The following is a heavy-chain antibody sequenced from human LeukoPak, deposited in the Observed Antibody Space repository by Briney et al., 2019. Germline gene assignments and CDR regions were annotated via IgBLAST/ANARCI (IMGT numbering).Heavy chain of an antibody. D-gene: IGHD5-18*01. Sequence: VASVKVSCKASGYTFTSYYMHWVRQAPGQGLEWMGIINPSGGSTSYAQKFQGRVTMTRDTSTSTVYMELSSLRSEDTAVYYCARDGGGYSYAYLLPGLDYWGQGTLVTVSS. CDR1: GYTFTSYY. CDR2: INPSGGST. CDR3: ARDGGGYSYAYLLPGLDY. J-gene: IGHJ4*02. V-gene: IGHV1-46*01.